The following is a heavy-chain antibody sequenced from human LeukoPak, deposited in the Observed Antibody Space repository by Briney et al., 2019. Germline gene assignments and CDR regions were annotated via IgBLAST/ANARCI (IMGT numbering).Heavy chain of an antibody. D-gene: IGHD2-15*01. CDR1: GFTFSRYS. V-gene: IGHV3-48*04. CDR2: STSMSRTI. CDR3: ARDKGYCSGGSCYAIDY. Sequence: QPGGSLRLSCAASGFTFSRYSMTWVRQAPGKGLEWVSSSTSMSRTIYYADSVKGRFTISRDNAKNSLYLQMNSLRAEDTAVYYCARDKGYCSGGSCYAIDYWGQGTLVTVSS. J-gene: IGHJ4*02.